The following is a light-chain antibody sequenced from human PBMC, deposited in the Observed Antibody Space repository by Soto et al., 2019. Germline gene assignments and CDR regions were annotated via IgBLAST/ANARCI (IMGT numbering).Light chain of an antibody. Sequence: DIVMTQSPDSLAVSLGERATINCKSSQSVLYSSNNKNYLAWYQQKPGQPPKLLNYWASTRESGVPDRFSGSGSGTDFTLTISSLQAEDVAVYYCQQYYSLWTFGQGTKVEIK. V-gene: IGKV4-1*01. CDR2: WAS. CDR3: QQYYSLWT. J-gene: IGKJ1*01. CDR1: QSVLYSSNNKNY.